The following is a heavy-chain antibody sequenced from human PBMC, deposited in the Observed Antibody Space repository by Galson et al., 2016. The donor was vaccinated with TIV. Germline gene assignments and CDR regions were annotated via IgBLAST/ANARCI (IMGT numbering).Heavy chain of an antibody. Sequence: SLRLSCAASGFTFSSFAMTWVRQAPGKGLEWVSRISAGGGRTDYADSVKGRFTISRDNPKNTLYLQMSSLRADDTAVYFCARPGSYSSSWYFFDPWGQGTLVTVSS. CDR1: GFTFSSFA. D-gene: IGHD6-13*01. V-gene: IGHV3-23*01. CDR2: ISAGGGRT. CDR3: ARPGSYSSSWYFFDP. J-gene: IGHJ5*02.